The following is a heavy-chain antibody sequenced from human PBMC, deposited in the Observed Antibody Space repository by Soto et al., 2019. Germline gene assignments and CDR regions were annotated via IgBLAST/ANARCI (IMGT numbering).Heavy chain of an antibody. D-gene: IGHD3-10*01. Sequence: EVQLVESGGVLVQPGGSLRLSCAASGFTFSRYWMGWVRQAPGKGLEWVANIKHDGGDKYYVDSVRGRFTISRDNANNSLYLQMNSLRAEGTAVYYCARGRGDYWGQGTLVTVSS. CDR3: ARGRGDY. V-gene: IGHV3-7*04. CDR1: GFTFSRYW. J-gene: IGHJ4*02. CDR2: IKHDGGDK.